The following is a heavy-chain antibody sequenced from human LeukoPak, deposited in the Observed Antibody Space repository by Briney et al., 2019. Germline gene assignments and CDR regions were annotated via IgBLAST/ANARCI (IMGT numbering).Heavy chain of an antibody. V-gene: IGHV3-7*01. D-gene: IGHD3-9*01. CDR1: GFTFSGYW. CDR3: AREGYDILTANYYYYYYMDV. CDR2: IKQDGSEK. Sequence: GGSLRLSCAASGFTFSGYWMSWVRQAPGKGLEWVANIKQDGSEKYYVDSVKGRFTISRDNAKNSLYLQMNSLRAEDTAVYYCAREGYDILTANYYYYYYMDVWGKGTTVTISS. J-gene: IGHJ6*03.